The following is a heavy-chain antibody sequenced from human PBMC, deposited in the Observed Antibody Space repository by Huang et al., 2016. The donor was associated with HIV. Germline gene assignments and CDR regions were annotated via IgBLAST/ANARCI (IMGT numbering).Heavy chain of an antibody. J-gene: IGHJ3*02. CDR2: DGDSSGKT. CDR1: GYPFTSYG. V-gene: IGHV1-18*01. CDR3: ARDPKYHRIGYYRQRRGIDI. D-gene: IGHD3-22*01. Sequence: QIQLMQSGPELKQPGASVKVSCKASGYPFTSYGITWVRQAPGQGPALMGWDGDSSGKTEYDQKSQGRVTLTTDTATNIAYMEVMSLRSDDTAKYYCARDPKYHRIGYYRQRRGIDIWGQGTMVSVSS.